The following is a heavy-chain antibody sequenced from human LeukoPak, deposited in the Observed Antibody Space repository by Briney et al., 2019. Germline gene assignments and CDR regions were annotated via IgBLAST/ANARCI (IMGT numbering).Heavy chain of an antibody. Sequence: GGSLRLSCAASGFTFSSYSMNWVRQAPGKGLEWVSYISSSSSTIYYADSVKGRFTISRDNAKNSLYLQMNSLRAEDTAVYYCARGGVTYYYDSSGYYGYFDYWGQGTLVTVSS. V-gene: IGHV3-48*01. CDR2: ISSSSSTI. CDR3: ARGGVTYYYDSSGYYGYFDY. D-gene: IGHD3-22*01. J-gene: IGHJ4*02. CDR1: GFTFSSYS.